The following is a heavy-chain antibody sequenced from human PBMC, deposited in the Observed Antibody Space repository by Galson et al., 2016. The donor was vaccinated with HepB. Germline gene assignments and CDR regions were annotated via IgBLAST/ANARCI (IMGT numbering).Heavy chain of an antibody. CDR1: GFTFGSYG. CDR3: TIDEYFSNFCDWFDH. D-gene: IGHD4-11*01. CDR2: IKSKTDGGTK. J-gene: IGHJ5*02. Sequence: SLRLSCAASGFTFGSYGMHWVRQAPGKGLELVGRIKSKTDGGTKDYAAPVKGRFIISRDDSKNTLYLQINSLKTEDTAVYYCTIDEYFSNFCDWFDHWGQGTLVTVSS. V-gene: IGHV3-15*01.